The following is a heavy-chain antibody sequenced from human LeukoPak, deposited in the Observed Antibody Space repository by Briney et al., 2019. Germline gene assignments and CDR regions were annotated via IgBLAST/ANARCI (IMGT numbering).Heavy chain of an antibody. CDR1: GYTFTSYG. Sequence: GASVKVSCKASGYTFTSYGISWVRQAPGKGLEWVSAISGSGGSTYYADSVKGRFTISRDNSKNTLYLQMNSLRAEDTAVYYCAKDRPIYYDSRDAFDIWGQGTMVTVSS. CDR3: AKDRPIYYDSRDAFDI. D-gene: IGHD3-22*01. V-gene: IGHV3-23*01. CDR2: ISGSGGST. J-gene: IGHJ3*02.